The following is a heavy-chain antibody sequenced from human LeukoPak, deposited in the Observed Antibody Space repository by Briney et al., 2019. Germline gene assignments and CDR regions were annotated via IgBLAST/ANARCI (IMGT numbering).Heavy chain of an antibody. CDR1: GFTFGDYS. J-gene: IGHJ4*02. CDR2: ISYDGSNK. CDR3: AKTVEEGLRFLEWRNAEVLDY. D-gene: IGHD3-3*01. Sequence: GGSLRLSCTASGFTFGDYSMNWVCQAPGKGLEWVALISYDGSNKYYADSVKGRFTISRDNSKNTLYLQMNSLRAEDTAVYYCAKTVEEGLRFLEWRNAEVLDYWGQGTLVTVSS. V-gene: IGHV3-30*18.